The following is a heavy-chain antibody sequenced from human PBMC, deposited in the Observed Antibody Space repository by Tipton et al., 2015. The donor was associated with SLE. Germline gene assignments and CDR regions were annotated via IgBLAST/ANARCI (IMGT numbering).Heavy chain of an antibody. J-gene: IGHJ3*02. CDR2: IYHSGST. D-gene: IGHD4-17*01. Sequence: TLSLTCAVSGYSISSGYYLGWIRPPPGKGLEWIGSIYHSGSTYYNPSLKSRVTISVDTSKNQFSLKLSSVTAADTAVYYCARVRNNGDYVGAFDIWGQGTMVTVSS. CDR1: GYSISSGYY. CDR3: ARVRNNGDYVGAFDI. V-gene: IGHV4-38-2*01.